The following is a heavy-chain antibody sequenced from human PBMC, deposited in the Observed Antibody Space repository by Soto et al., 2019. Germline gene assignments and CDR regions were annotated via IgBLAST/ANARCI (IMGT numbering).Heavy chain of an antibody. J-gene: IGHJ3*02. CDR1: GYSFTSYW. Sequence: GESLKISCKGSGYSFTSYWIGWVRQMPGKGLEWMGIIYPGDSDTRYSPSFQGQVTISADKSISTAYLQWSSLKASDTAMYYRARHGSLTHDAFDIWGQGTMVTVSS. CDR3: ARHGSLTHDAFDI. D-gene: IGHD1-20*01. V-gene: IGHV5-51*01. CDR2: IYPGDSDT.